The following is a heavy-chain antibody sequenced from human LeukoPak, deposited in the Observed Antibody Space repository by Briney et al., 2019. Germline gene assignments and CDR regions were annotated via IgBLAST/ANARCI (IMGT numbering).Heavy chain of an antibody. CDR1: GGSISSSGYY. J-gene: IGHJ4*02. CDR3: ARAPSGSFRYYFDY. V-gene: IGHV4-31*03. CDR2: IYYSGST. Sequence: PSETLSLTCTVSGGSISSSGYYWSWIRQHPGKGLEWIGYIYYSGSTYYNPSLKSRVTISVDTSKNQFSLKLSSVTAADTAVYYCARAPSGSFRYYFDYWGQGTLVTVSS. D-gene: IGHD3-10*01.